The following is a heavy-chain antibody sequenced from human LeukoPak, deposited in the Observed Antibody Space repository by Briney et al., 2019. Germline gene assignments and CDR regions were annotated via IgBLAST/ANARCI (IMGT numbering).Heavy chain of an antibody. D-gene: IGHD3-9*01. CDR2: ISSSSSTI. Sequence: GGSLRLSCAASEFIFSSYSMNWVRQTPGKGLEWVSYISSSSSTIYYADSVKGRFTISRDNAKNSLYLQMNSLRAEDTAVYYCANEPQYQILTGYYKVRSHLDYWGQGTLVTVSS. J-gene: IGHJ4*02. CDR1: EFIFSSYS. CDR3: ANEPQYQILTGYYKVRSHLDY. V-gene: IGHV3-48*01.